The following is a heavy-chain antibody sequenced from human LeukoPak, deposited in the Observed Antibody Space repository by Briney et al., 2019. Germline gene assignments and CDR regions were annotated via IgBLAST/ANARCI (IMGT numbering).Heavy chain of an antibody. J-gene: IGHJ4*02. CDR1: GFTFSSYA. CDR2: ISGSGGST. D-gene: IGHD3-10*01. Sequence: GGSLRLSCAASGFTFSSYAMSWVRQAPGKGLEWVSAISGSGGSTYYADSVKGRFTISRDNSKNTLYLQMNSLRAEDTAVYYCAKTGGPHTKDYYGSGSYYLGPFYYFDYWGQGTLVTVSS. CDR3: AKTGGPHTKDYYGSGSYYLGPFYYFDY. V-gene: IGHV3-23*01.